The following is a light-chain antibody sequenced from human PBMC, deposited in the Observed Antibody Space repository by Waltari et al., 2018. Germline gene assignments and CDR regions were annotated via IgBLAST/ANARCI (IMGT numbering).Light chain of an antibody. V-gene: IGLV2-11*01. CDR2: DVT. CDR3: CSYAGSITFWV. CDR1: SSDVGGYNY. J-gene: IGLJ3*02. Sequence: QSALTQPRSVSGSPGQSVTISCTGTSSDVGGYNYVSWYQHHPGKAPKLIIYDVTKRPSGVPDLFSASKSDNTAALPISGLQAEDEADYYCCSYAGSITFWVFGGGTKLTVL.